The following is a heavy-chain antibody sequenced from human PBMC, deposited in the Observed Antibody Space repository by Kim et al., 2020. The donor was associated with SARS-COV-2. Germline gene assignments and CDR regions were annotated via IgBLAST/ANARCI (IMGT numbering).Heavy chain of an antibody. CDR2: SS. J-gene: IGHJ4*02. V-gene: IGHV6-1*01. Sequence: SSEYATFMKGRITVNADTSGNQFSLQLNSVTPEDTAVYYCARGDNRYFDYWGQGTLVTVSS. CDR3: ARGDNRYFDY.